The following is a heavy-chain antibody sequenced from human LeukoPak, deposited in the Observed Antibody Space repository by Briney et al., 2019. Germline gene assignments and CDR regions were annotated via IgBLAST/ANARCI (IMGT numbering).Heavy chain of an antibody. Sequence: SETLSLTCTVSGGSISSSGYYWGWIRQPPEKGLEWIGTIYYGGSTYYNPSLKSRVTISLDTSNSQFSLKLSSVTAADTAVYYCARLLPFDFWGQGTLVTVSS. CDR2: IYYGGST. V-gene: IGHV4-39*01. J-gene: IGHJ4*02. CDR3: ARLLPFDF. CDR1: GGSISSSGYY.